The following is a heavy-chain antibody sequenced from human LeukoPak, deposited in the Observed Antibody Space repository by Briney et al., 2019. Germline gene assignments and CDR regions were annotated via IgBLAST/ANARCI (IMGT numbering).Heavy chain of an antibody. CDR2: ISGSGGST. CDR3: AKDQVLYSSGWYFDY. V-gene: IGHV3-23*01. J-gene: IGHJ4*02. Sequence: GGSLRLSCAASGFTFSSYAMNWVRQAPGKGLEWVSAISGSGGSTYYAGSVRGRFTISRDNSRNTLYLQTNSLRAEDTAVYYCAKDQVLYSSGWYFDYWGQGTLVTVSS. CDR1: GFTFSSYA. D-gene: IGHD6-19*01.